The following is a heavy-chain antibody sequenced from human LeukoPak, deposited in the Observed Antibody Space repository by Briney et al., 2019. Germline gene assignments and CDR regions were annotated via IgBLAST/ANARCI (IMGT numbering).Heavy chain of an antibody. CDR3: AKLLTVDTAMVTIDY. J-gene: IGHJ4*02. CDR2: ISGSGGST. D-gene: IGHD5-18*01. CDR1: GFTFSSYA. V-gene: IGHV3-23*01. Sequence: GGTLRLSCAASGFTFSSYAMSWVRQAPGKGLEWVSAISGSGGSTYYADSVKGRFTISRDNSKNTLYLQMNSLRAEDTAVYYCAKLLTVDTAMVTIDYWGQGTLVTVSS.